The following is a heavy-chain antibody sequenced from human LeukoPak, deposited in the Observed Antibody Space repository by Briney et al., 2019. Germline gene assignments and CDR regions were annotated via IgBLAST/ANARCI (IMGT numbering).Heavy chain of an antibody. J-gene: IGHJ6*03. CDR2: INHSGST. V-gene: IGHV4-34*01. Sequence: KPSETLSLTCAVYGGSFSGYYWSWIRQPPGKGLEWIGEINHSGSTNYNPSLKSRVTISVDTSKNQFSLKLSSVTAADTAVYYCAGVTTMVRGVSRSPYYMDVWGKGTTVTVSS. D-gene: IGHD3-10*01. CDR3: AGVTTMVRGVSRSPYYMDV. CDR1: GGSFSGYY.